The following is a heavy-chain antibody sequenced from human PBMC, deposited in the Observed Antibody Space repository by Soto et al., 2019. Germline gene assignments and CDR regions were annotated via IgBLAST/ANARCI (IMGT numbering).Heavy chain of an antibody. CDR2: INHSGSN. D-gene: IGHD2-2*01. Sequence: QVQLQQWGAGLLKPSETLSRTCAVYGASFSGYQWNWIRQPPGKGLEWIGEINHSGSNNYNPSLKRRLTISVDTSKNQFSLRLSSVTAADTAVYYCARGPPVVVVPGAPRNYYYMDVWGKGTTVTVSS. CDR1: GASFSGYQ. V-gene: IGHV4-34*01. CDR3: ARGPPVVVVPGAPRNYYYMDV. J-gene: IGHJ6*03.